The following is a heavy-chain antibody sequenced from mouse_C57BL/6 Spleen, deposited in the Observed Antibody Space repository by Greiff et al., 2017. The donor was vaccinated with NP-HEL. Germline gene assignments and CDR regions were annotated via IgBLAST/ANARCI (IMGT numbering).Heavy chain of an antibody. V-gene: IGHV5-4*01. CDR1: GFTFSSYA. D-gene: IGHD2-4*01. CDR2: ISDGGSYT. J-gene: IGHJ2*01. CDR3: ASGGLPYYFDY. Sequence: EVHLVESGGGLVKPGGSLKLSCAASGFTFSSYAMSWVRQTPEKRLEWVATISDGGSYTYYPDNVKGRFTISRDNAKNNLYLQMSHLKSEDTAMYYCASGGLPYYFDYWGQGTTLTVSS.